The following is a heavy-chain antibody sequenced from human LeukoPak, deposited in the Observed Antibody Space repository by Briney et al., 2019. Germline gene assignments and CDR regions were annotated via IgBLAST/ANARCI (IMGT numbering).Heavy chain of an antibody. CDR1: GFTFSSYA. CDR2: ISGSGGNT. J-gene: IGHJ4*02. Sequence: TGGSLRLSCAASGFTFSSYAMSWVRQAPGKGLEWVSAISGSGGNTYYADSVKGRFTISRDNSKNTPYVQMNSLRAEDTAVYYCAKESGSSTDFDYWGQGTLVTVSS. D-gene: IGHD2-2*01. V-gene: IGHV3-23*01. CDR3: AKESGSSTDFDY.